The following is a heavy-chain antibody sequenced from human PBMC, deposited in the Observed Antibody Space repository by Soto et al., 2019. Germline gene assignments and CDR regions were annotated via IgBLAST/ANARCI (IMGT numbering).Heavy chain of an antibody. Sequence: ASVKVSCKASGYTFTSYAMHWVRQAPGQRLEWMGWINAGNGNTKYSQKFQGRVTTTRDTSASTAYMELSSLRSEDTAVYYCARGRSHRLFDYWGQGTLVTVSS. J-gene: IGHJ4*02. D-gene: IGHD6-6*01. CDR3: ARGRSHRLFDY. V-gene: IGHV1-3*01. CDR1: GYTFTSYA. CDR2: INAGNGNT.